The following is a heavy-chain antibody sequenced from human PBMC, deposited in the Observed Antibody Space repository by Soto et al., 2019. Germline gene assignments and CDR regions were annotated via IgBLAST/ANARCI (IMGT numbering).Heavy chain of an antibody. Sequence: ASVKVSCKXSGYTFTSYDINWVRQATGQGLEWMGWMNPNSGNTGYAQKFQGRVTMTRNTSISTAYMELSSLRSEDTAVYYCARDYLDWLSYGMDVWGQGTTVTVSS. J-gene: IGHJ6*02. CDR2: MNPNSGNT. V-gene: IGHV1-8*01. CDR3: ARDYLDWLSYGMDV. CDR1: GYTFTSYD. D-gene: IGHD3-9*01.